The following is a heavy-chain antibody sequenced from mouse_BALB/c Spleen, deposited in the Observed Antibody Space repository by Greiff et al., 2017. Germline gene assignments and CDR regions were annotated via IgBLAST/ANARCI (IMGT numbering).Heavy chain of an antibody. Sequence: EVMLVESGGGLVKPGGSLKLSCAASGFTFSSYAMSWVRQTPEKRLEWVASISSGGSTYYPDSVKGRFTISRDNARNILYLQMSSLRSEDTAMYYCARKGEDYYAMDDWGQGTSVTVSS. V-gene: IGHV5-6-5*01. CDR2: ISSGGST. J-gene: IGHJ4*01. CDR1: GFTFSSYA. CDR3: ARKGEDYYAMDD.